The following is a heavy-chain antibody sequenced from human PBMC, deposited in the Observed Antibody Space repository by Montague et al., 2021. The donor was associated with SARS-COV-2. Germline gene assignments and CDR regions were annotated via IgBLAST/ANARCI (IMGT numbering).Heavy chain of an antibody. J-gene: IGHJ4*02. CDR3: VRHPHYDGLNGPPDF. CDR1: GVSVTDYY. Sequence: SETLSLTCTVSGVSVTDYYWSWIRQPPGKGLEWVGDVLYNKGTNFNPSLKSRVAISVDTSKNQFSLRLTSVIAADTAFYYYVRHPHYDGLNGPPDFWDQGTLVTVSS. D-gene: IGHD3-9*01. V-gene: IGHV4-59*08. CDR2: VLYNKGT.